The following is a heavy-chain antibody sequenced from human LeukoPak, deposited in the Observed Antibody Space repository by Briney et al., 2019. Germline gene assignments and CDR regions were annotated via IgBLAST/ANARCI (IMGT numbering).Heavy chain of an antibody. J-gene: IGHJ4*02. D-gene: IGHD1-1*01. Sequence: SETLSLTCAVYGGSFSGYYWSWIRQPPGKGLEWIGEINHSGSTNYNPSLKSRVTISVDTSKNQFSLEVRSVTAADTAVYYCARGWKYDPMDYWGQGTLVTVSS. V-gene: IGHV4-34*01. CDR3: ARGWKYDPMDY. CDR1: GGSFSGYY. CDR2: INHSGST.